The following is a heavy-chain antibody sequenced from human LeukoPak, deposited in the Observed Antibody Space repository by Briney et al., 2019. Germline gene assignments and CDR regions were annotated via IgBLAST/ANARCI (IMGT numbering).Heavy chain of an antibody. CDR1: GFTFSSYA. Sequence: GGSLRLSCAASGFTFSSYAMSWVRQAPGKGLEWVSVISGSGDGTYYADPVKGRFTISRDNSKNTLYLQMNSLRAADTAVYYCAKPPVGAIPYYFDYWGQGTLVTVSS. D-gene: IGHD1-26*01. J-gene: IGHJ4*02. CDR3: AKPPVGAIPYYFDY. CDR2: ISGSGDGT. V-gene: IGHV3-23*01.